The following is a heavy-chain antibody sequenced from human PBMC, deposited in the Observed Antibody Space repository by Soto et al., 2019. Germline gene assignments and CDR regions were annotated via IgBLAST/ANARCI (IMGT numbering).Heavy chain of an antibody. D-gene: IGHD3-10*01. CDR1: GFTFSNAW. CDR3: ARDPGVLLWFGDDNWFDP. J-gene: IGHJ5*02. Sequence: EVQLVESGGGLVKPGGSLRLSCAASGFTFSNAWMSWVRQAPGKGLEWVGRIKSKTDGGTTDYAAPVKGRFTISRDNAKNSLYLQMNSLRAEDTAVYYCARDPGVLLWFGDDNWFDPWGQGTLVTVSS. V-gene: IGHV3-15*01. CDR2: IKSKTDGGTT.